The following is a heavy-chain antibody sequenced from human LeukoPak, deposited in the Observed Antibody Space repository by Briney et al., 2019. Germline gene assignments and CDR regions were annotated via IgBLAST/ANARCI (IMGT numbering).Heavy chain of an antibody. D-gene: IGHD5-18*01. CDR1: GYSFTSYW. V-gene: IGHV5-51*01. J-gene: IGHJ4*02. CDR2: IDPSDSET. CDR3: ARQTAMGRSGDY. Sequence: GESLKISCKASGYSFTSYWIGWVRHMPGKGLEGMGIIDPSDSETRYTPSFQGQVTISVDESLTPAYLQWTSLKASDTAMYYCARQTAMGRSGDYWSQGTQVTVSS.